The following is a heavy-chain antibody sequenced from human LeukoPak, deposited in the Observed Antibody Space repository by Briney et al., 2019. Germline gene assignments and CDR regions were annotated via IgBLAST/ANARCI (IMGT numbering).Heavy chain of an antibody. CDR2: MWYDGRNE. D-gene: IGHD3-3*01. Sequence: AGGCLRLSCEVSGFTLRRYGMHSGRGAPGNGAGGVAGMWYDGRNEYYAAAVKGRFTISRDNSASTLYPQMHSLRAAGTAVYYCVRGSQGAVTPHFYYYMAVSGKGTTVTVSS. CDR1: GFTLRRYG. CDR3: VRGSQGAVTPHFYYYMAV. V-gene: IGHV3-33*01. J-gene: IGHJ6*03.